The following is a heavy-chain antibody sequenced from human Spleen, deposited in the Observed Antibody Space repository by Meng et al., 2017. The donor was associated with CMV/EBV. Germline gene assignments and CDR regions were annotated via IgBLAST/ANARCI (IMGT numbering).Heavy chain of an antibody. CDR3: ARWVSGMGFDY. Sequence: ASVKVSCKASGYTFTGYYIHWVRQAPGQGLEWMGWINPNRGGTNYAQKFQGRVTMTRDTSISTAYMELSRLRSDDTAVYYCARWVSGMGFDYWGQGTLVTVSS. CDR1: GYTFTGYY. J-gene: IGHJ4*02. D-gene: IGHD1-14*01. V-gene: IGHV1-2*02. CDR2: INPNRGGT.